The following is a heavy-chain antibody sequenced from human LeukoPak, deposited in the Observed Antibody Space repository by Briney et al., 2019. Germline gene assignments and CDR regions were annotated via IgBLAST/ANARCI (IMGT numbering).Heavy chain of an antibody. J-gene: IGHJ4*02. Sequence: GGSLRLSCAASGFTFSSYSMNWVRLAPGKGLEWVSSISSSSSYVYYADSVKGRFTISRDNAKNSLYLQMNSLRAEDTAVYYCAREVKGIGFDYWGQGTLVTVSS. V-gene: IGHV3-21*01. CDR1: GFTFSSYS. CDR3: AREVKGIGFDY. D-gene: IGHD2-15*01. CDR2: ISSSSSYV.